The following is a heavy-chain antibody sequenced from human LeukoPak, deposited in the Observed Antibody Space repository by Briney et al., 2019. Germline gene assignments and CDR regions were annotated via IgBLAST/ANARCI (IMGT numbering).Heavy chain of an antibody. D-gene: IGHD6-19*01. CDR3: ARGEVAGPSFDY. Sequence: PSETLSLTCTVSGGSISSSSYYWGWIRQPPGKGLEWIGSIYYSGSTYYNPSLKSRVTISVDTSKNQFSLKLSSVTAADTAVYYCARGEVAGPSFDYWGQGTLVTVSS. J-gene: IGHJ4*02. CDR1: GGSISSSSYY. CDR2: IYYSGST. V-gene: IGHV4-39*07.